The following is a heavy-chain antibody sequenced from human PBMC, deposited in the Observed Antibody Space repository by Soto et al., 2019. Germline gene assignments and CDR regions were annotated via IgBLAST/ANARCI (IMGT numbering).Heavy chain of an antibody. CDR1: GASISNHY. Sequence: QVELQESGPGLVKPSETLSLTCSGSGASISNHYWSWMRQSPGKGLEWIGLMSNTGIPTYNPSLQGRVNISPDTSNNRISLRLSSVTAADTAVYYCARESGFCGPRCYRNNWFDPWGQGILVTVSS. D-gene: IGHD2-2*02. CDR2: MSNTGIP. CDR3: ARESGFCGPRCYRNNWFDP. J-gene: IGHJ5*02. V-gene: IGHV4-59*11.